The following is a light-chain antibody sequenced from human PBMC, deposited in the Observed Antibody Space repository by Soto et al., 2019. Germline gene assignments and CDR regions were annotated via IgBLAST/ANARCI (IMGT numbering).Light chain of an antibody. J-gene: IGLJ3*02. V-gene: IGLV1-40*01. CDR3: QSYDGSLSGSKV. Sequence: QSVLTQPPSVSGAPGQRVTISCTGSSSNIGAGYDVHWYQQIPGTAPKLLIYGNTDRPSGVPDRFSGSKSGTSASLVITGLQAEDEADYYCQSYDGSLSGSKVFGGGTKLTVL. CDR2: GNT. CDR1: SSNIGAGYD.